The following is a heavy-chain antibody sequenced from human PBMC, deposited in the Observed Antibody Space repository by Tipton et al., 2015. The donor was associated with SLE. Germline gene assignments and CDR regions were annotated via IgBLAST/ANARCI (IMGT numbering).Heavy chain of an antibody. CDR1: GGSISGYY. J-gene: IGHJ3*02. V-gene: IGHV4-59*08. CDR3: ARQRDLDAFDI. Sequence: TLSLTCTVSGGSISGYYWSWVRQPPGKGLEWIGYLSDIGRTNYKSSLRSRVTISVDTSRNLLSLKVTSVTAADTAVYYCARQRDLDAFDIWGQGTMVIVSS. CDR2: LSDIGRT.